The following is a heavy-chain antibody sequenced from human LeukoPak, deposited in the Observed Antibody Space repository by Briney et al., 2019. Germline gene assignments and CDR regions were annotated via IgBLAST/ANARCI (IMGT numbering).Heavy chain of an antibody. CDR1: VFTFSSYC. J-gene: IGHJ4*01. Sequence: PGGSLRLSCAASVFTFSSYCMHWVRQAPGKGLVWVSRINSDGSSTSYADSVKGRFTISRDNAKNTLYLQMNSLRAEDTAVYYCTREDDHSNHFDYWGQGTLVTVSS. D-gene: IGHD4-11*01. CDR2: INSDGSST. V-gene: IGHV3-74*01. CDR3: TREDDHSNHFDY.